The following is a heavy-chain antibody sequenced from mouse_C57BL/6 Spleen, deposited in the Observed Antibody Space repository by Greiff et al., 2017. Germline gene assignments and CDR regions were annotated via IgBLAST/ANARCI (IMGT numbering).Heavy chain of an antibody. J-gene: IGHJ2*01. Sequence: VMLVESGEGLVKPGGSLKLSCAASGFTFSSYAMSWVRQTPEKRLEWVAYISSGGDYIYYADTVKGRFTISRDNARNTLYLQMSSLKSEDTAMYYCTRPGTEGSYFDYWGQGTTLTVSS. CDR2: ISSGGDYI. CDR1: GFTFSSYA. V-gene: IGHV5-9-1*02. D-gene: IGHD4-1*01. CDR3: TRPGTEGSYFDY.